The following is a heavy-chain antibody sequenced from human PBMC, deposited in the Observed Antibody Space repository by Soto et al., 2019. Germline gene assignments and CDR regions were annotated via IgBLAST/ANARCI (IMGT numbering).Heavy chain of an antibody. J-gene: IGHJ4*02. CDR1: AYTFTNYG. CDR2: ISAYNGNI. Sequence: ASVKVSCKASAYTFTNYGISWVRQAPGQGLEWMGWISAYNGNINYAQKFRGRVTMTTDTSTSSAYLEVRSLRSDDTAVYYCARSGSSWNLIELDSWGQGTRVTVSS. CDR3: ARSGSSWNLIELDS. D-gene: IGHD6-13*01. V-gene: IGHV1-18*01.